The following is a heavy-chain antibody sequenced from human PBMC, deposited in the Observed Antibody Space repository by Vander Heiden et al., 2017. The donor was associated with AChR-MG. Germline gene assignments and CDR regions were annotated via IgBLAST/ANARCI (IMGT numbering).Heavy chain of an antibody. CDR2: ISSSGITM. CDR1: GFTFSPYE. D-gene: IGHD2-2*01. J-gene: IGHJ4*02. CDR3: ARNSRAGSMGY. V-gene: IGHV3-48*03. Sequence: EVQLVESGGGLVQPGGSLRLSCVASGFTFSPYEMNWVRQAPGKGLEWVSYISSSGITMSYADSVKGRFTVSSDNAKNSVYLQMNSLRAEDTAVYYCARNSRAGSMGYWGQGTLVTVSS.